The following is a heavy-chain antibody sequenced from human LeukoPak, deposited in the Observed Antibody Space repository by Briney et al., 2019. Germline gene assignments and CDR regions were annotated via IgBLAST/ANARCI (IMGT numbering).Heavy chain of an antibody. Sequence: GGSLRLSCAASGFTFSSYAMSWVRQAPGKGLEWVSAISGSGGSTYYAGSVKGRFTISRDNSKNTLYLQMNSLRSEDTAVYYCARGRRVIDFDYWGQGTLVTVSS. V-gene: IGHV3-23*01. CDR2: ISGSGGST. CDR3: ARGRRVIDFDY. D-gene: IGHD3-16*02. J-gene: IGHJ4*02. CDR1: GFTFSSYA.